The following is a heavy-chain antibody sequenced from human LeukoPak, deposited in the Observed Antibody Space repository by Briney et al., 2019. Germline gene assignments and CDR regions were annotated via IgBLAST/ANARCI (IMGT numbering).Heavy chain of an antibody. D-gene: IGHD2-2*01. CDR3: ARGRYCSSTSCYDFQH. CDR2: INHSGST. CDR1: GGSFSGYY. Sequence: SETLSLTCAVYGGSFSGYYWSWTRQPPGKGLEWIGEINHSGSTNYNPSLKSRVTISVDTSKNQFSLKLSSVTAADTAVYYCARGRYCSSTSCYDFQHWGQGTLVTVSS. V-gene: IGHV4-34*01. J-gene: IGHJ1*01.